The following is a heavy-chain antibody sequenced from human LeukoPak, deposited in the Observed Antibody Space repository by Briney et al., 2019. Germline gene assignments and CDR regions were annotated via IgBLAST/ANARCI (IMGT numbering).Heavy chain of an antibody. CDR3: ARGSPGPKVVPAAIGNWFDP. J-gene: IGHJ5*02. D-gene: IGHD2-2*02. Sequence: SETLSLTCAVYGGSFSGYYWSWIRQPPGKGLEWIGEINHSGSTNYNPSLKSRVTISVGTSKNQFSLKLSSVTAADTAVYYCARGSPGPKVVPAAIGNWFDPWGQGTLVTVSS. V-gene: IGHV4-34*01. CDR1: GGSFSGYY. CDR2: INHSGST.